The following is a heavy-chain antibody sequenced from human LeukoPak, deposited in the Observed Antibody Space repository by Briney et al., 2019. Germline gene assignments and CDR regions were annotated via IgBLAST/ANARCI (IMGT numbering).Heavy chain of an antibody. J-gene: IGHJ4*02. CDR3: AKFRGQQLVRSYFDY. CDR2: ISGSGGST. D-gene: IGHD6-13*01. Sequence: GGSLRLSCAASGFTFSSYAMSWVRQAPGKGLEWVSAISGSGGSTYYADSGKGRFTISRDNSKNTLYLQMNSLRAEDTAVYYCAKFRGQQLVRSYFDYWGQGTLVTVSS. CDR1: GFTFSSYA. V-gene: IGHV3-23*01.